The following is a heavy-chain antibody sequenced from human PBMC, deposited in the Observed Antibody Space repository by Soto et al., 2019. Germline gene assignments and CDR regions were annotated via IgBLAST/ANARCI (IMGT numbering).Heavy chain of an antibody. D-gene: IGHD4-17*01. Sequence: VQLMQSGAEVKLPGSSVKVSCEASGGTFSSHSINWVRQAPGQGLEWMGGIVTLFGTANYAQNFQGRGTITADQSTSTVYMGLSSLRSDDTAVYYCAREVGYGDFSAALLDWGQGTLVTVSS. CDR2: IVTLFGTA. V-gene: IGHV1-69*01. CDR3: AREVGYGDFSAALLD. J-gene: IGHJ4*02. CDR1: GGTFSSHS.